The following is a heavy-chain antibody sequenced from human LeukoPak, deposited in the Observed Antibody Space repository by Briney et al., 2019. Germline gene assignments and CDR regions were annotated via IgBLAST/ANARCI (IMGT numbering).Heavy chain of an antibody. CDR2: IYYSGST. Sequence: SQTLSLTCTVSGGSISSGDYYWSWIRQPPGKGLEWIGYIYYSGSTYYNPSLKSRVTIAVDTSKNQFSLKLSSVTAADTAVYYCARIVGAGDAFDIWGQGTMVTVSS. D-gene: IGHD1-26*01. CDR1: GGSISSGDYY. J-gene: IGHJ3*02. CDR3: ARIVGAGDAFDI. V-gene: IGHV4-30-4*08.